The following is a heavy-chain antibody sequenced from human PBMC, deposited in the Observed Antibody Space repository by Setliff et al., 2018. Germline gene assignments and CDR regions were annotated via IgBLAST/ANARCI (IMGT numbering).Heavy chain of an antibody. CDR1: GGSISSNNW. J-gene: IGHJ6*04. CDR3: ARMTGFLYMDV. CDR2: IYHSGST. V-gene: IGHV4-4*02. Sequence: SETLSLTCVVSGGSISSNNWWSWVRQPPGKGLEWIGEIYHSGSTNYNPSLKSRVTISVDKSKNQLSLKLSSVTAADTAVYYCARMTGFLYMDVWGKGTPVTVSS. D-gene: IGHD3-3*01.